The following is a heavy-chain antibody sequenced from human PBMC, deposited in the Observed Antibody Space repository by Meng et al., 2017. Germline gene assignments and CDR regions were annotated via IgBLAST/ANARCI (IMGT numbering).Heavy chain of an antibody. Sequence: SVKVSCKASGGTFSSYAISWVRQAPGQGLEWMGGIIPIFGTANYAQKFQGRVTITTDESTSTAYMELSSLRSEDTAVYYCAWGGVRLYDSSGYTFDYWGHGKQVNGAS. J-gene: IGHJ4*01. CDR3: AWGGVRLYDSSGYTFDY. V-gene: IGHV1-69*05. D-gene: IGHD3-22*01. CDR1: GGTFSSYA. CDR2: IIPIFGTA.